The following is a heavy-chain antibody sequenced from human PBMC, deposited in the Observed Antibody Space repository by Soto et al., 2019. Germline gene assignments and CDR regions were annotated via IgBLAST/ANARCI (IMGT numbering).Heavy chain of an antibody. Sequence: PSETLSLTCTVSGGSISSSSYYWGWIRQPPGKGLEWIGSIYYSGSTYYNPSLKSRVTISVDKSKNQFSLKLSSVTAADTAVYYCAGPKLPGYCTNGVCYPVAFDIWGQGTMVTVSS. D-gene: IGHD2-8*01. V-gene: IGHV4-39*07. CDR2: IYYSGST. CDR3: AGPKLPGYCTNGVCYPVAFDI. CDR1: GGSISSSSYY. J-gene: IGHJ3*02.